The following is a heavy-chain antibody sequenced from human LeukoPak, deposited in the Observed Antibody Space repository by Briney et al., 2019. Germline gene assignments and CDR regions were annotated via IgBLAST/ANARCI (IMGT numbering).Heavy chain of an antibody. D-gene: IGHD6-13*01. CDR1: GFTVSSNY. Sequence: GGSPRLSCAASGFTVSSNYMSWVRQAPGKGLEWVSILYASGSAYYADSVKGRFTISRDNSKNTLYLQMNSLRAEDTAVYYCARVIAAAGIDYFDYWGQGTLVTVSS. CDR2: LYASGSA. CDR3: ARVIAAAGIDYFDY. V-gene: IGHV3-53*01. J-gene: IGHJ4*02.